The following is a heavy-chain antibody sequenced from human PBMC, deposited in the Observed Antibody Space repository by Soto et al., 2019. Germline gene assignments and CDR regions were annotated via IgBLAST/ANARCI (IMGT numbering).Heavy chain of an antibody. CDR1: GFTFSSYG. Sequence: GGSLRLSCAASGFTFSSYGMHWVRQAPGKGLEWVAVISYDGSNKYYADSGKGRFTISRDNSKNTLYLQMNSLRAEDTAVYYCAKDRSIAAAGTTVRFFDYWGQGTLVTVSS. CDR2: ISYDGSNK. J-gene: IGHJ4*02. D-gene: IGHD6-13*01. CDR3: AKDRSIAAAGTTVRFFDY. V-gene: IGHV3-30*18.